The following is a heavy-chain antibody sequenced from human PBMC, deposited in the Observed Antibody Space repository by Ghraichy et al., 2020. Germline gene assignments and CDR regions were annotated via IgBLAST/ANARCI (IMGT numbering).Heavy chain of an antibody. CDR2: INPNSGGT. D-gene: IGHD3-10*01. V-gene: IGHV1-2*02. CDR3: EREGGIITMLREADYGMDV. Sequence: ASVKVSCKASGYTFTGYYMHWVRQAPGQGLEWMGWINPNSGGTNYAQKFQGRVTMNRDTSISTAYMELSRLRSDDTAVYYCEREGGIITMLREADYGMDVWGQGTTVTVSS. CDR1: GYTFTGYY. J-gene: IGHJ6*02.